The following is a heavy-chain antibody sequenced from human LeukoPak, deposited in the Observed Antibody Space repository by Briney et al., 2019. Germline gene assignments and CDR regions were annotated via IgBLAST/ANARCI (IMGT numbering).Heavy chain of an antibody. Sequence: GGSLRLSCAASGFTFSSYGMHWVRQAPGKGLEWVAVIWYDGSNKYYADSVKGRFTISRDNSKNTLYLQMNSLRAEDTAVYYCARDLSGSLSCDYWGQGTLVTVSS. CDR2: IWYDGSNK. CDR3: ARDLSGSLSCDY. V-gene: IGHV3-33*08. CDR1: GFTFSSYG. D-gene: IGHD1-26*01. J-gene: IGHJ4*02.